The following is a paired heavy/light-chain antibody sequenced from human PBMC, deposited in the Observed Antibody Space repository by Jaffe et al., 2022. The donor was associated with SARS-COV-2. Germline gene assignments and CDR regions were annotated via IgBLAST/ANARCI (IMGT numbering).Light chain of an antibody. CDR2: DAS. Sequence: EIVLTQSPATLSLSPGERATLSCRASQSVSSYLAWYQQKPGQAPRLLIYDASNRATGIPARFSGSGSGTDFTLTISSLEPEDFAVYYCQQRSNWPPKLTFGGGTKVEIK. CDR3: QQRSNWPPKLT. V-gene: IGKV3-11*01. CDR1: QSVSSY. J-gene: IGKJ4*01.
Heavy chain of an antibody. CDR2: ISWNSGSI. J-gene: IGHJ3*02. CDR3: AKVGYYYDSTGRLDAFDI. V-gene: IGHV3-9*01. CDR1: GFTFDDYA. D-gene: IGHD3-22*01. Sequence: EVQLVESGGGLVQPGRSLRLSCAASGFTFDDYAMHWVRQAPGKGLEWVSGISWNSGSIGYADSVKGRFTISRDNAKNSLYLQMNSLRAEDTALYYCAKVGYYYDSTGRLDAFDIWGQGTMVTVSS.